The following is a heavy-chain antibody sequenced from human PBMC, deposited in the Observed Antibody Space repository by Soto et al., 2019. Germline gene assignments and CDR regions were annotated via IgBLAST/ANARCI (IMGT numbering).Heavy chain of an antibody. D-gene: IGHD3-16*01. V-gene: IGHV3-23*01. CDR2: ISGSGGST. CDR3: EKRGGGVAANKAEYFQH. CDR1: GFTFSSYA. J-gene: IGHJ1*01. Sequence: EVQLLESGGDLVQPGGSLRLSCAASGFTFSSYAMSWGRQAPGKGLEWVSAISGSGGSTYYADSVKGRFTISSDNSKKTRYREKNSLSAEDTAVYYCEKRGGGVAANKAEYFQHWGQGTLVTVSS.